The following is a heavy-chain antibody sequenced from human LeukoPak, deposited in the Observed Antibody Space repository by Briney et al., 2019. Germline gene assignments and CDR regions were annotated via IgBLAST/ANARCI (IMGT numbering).Heavy chain of an antibody. J-gene: IGHJ4*02. Sequence: SQTLSLTCTVSGGSFSSPNYYWSWIRQPAGKGLEWIGRIYSSGSTNYNPSLKSRVTMSVDTSKNQFSLKLSSVTAADTAVYYCARDPRARSYYFDYWGQGTLVTVSS. V-gene: IGHV4-61*02. CDR3: ARDPRARSYYFDY. CDR2: IYSSGST. CDR1: GGSFSSPNYY. D-gene: IGHD1-26*01.